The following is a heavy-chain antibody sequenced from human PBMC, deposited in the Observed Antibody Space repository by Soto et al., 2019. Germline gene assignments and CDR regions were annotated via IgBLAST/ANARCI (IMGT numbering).Heavy chain of an antibody. CDR3: ARDLRGVAADKDNNDY. Sequence: GASVKVSCKASGYTFTSYYMHCVRQSPGQGLEWMGIINPSGGSTSYAQKFQGRVTMTRDTSTSTVYMELSSLRSEDTAVYYCARDLRGVAADKDNNDYWGQGTLVTVSS. CDR2: INPSGGST. V-gene: IGHV1-46*03. J-gene: IGHJ4*02. D-gene: IGHD2-15*01. CDR1: GYTFTSYY.